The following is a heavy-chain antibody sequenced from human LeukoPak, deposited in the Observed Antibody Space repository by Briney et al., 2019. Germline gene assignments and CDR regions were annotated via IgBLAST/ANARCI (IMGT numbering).Heavy chain of an antibody. CDR3: ARGDGYNSAPPGY. CDR2: INPSGGST. CDR1: GYTFTSYF. D-gene: IGHD5-24*01. V-gene: IGHV1-46*01. Sequence: GASVKVSCKASGYTFTSYFLHWVRQAPGQGLEWTGIINPSGGSTNYAQKFQGRVTMTRDTSTSTVYIELSSLRSEDTAVYYCARGDGYNSAPPGYWGQGTLVTVSS. J-gene: IGHJ4*02.